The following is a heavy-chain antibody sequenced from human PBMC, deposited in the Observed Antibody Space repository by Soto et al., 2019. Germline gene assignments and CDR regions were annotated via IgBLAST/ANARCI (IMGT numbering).Heavy chain of an antibody. CDR1: GGYITSYSYY. CDR3: ARHLSESGYDLNY. Sequence: SETLSLTCTVPGGYITSYSYYWALIRQPPGEGLEWIGSIYFSGSTYYNSALKSRLAISIDMSKNQFSLNLSSVTDADTAVYYCARHLSESGYDLNYWGQGAPVTVSS. J-gene: IGHJ4*02. CDR2: IYFSGST. V-gene: IGHV4-39*01. D-gene: IGHD5-12*01.